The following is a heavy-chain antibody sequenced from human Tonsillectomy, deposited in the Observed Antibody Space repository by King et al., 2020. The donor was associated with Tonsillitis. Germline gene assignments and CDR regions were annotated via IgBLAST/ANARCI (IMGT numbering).Heavy chain of an antibody. J-gene: IGHJ4*02. V-gene: IGHV3-20*01. CDR2: IDRNGATT. CDR3: AGLFRHSKEVGY. Sequence: VQLVESGGRVVRPGGSLRLSCAASGFTFDDYGMSWVRQSPEKGLEWVSSIDRNGATTFYADSVKGRFTISRDNGKNSLYLQMNSLTTEDTALYHCAGLFRHSKEVGYWGRGTLVTVSS. D-gene: IGHD1-26*01. CDR1: GFTFDDYG.